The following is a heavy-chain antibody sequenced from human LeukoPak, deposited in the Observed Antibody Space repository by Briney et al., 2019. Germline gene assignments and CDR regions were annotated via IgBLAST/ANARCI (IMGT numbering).Heavy chain of an antibody. CDR1: GFTFSNAW. V-gene: IGHV3-15*01. J-gene: IGHJ4*02. D-gene: IGHD5-18*01. CDR2: IKSKTDGGTT. Sequence: GGSLRLSCAASGFTFSNAWMSWVRQAPGKGLEWVGRIKSKTDGGTTDYAAPVKGRFTISRDDSKNSLYLQMNSLKTEDAAVYYCTTGRTRDTFDYWGQGTLVTVSS. CDR3: TTGRTRDTFDY.